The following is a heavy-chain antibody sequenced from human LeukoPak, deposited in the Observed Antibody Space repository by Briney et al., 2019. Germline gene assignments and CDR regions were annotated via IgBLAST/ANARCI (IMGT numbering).Heavy chain of an antibody. J-gene: IGHJ6*02. CDR1: GGSISSYY. Sequence: SETLSLTCTVSGGSISSYYWSWIRQPAGKGLEWIGRIYTSGSTNYNPSLKSRVTMSVDTSKNQFSLKLSSVTAADTAVYYCARDKCSGGSCYYYYGMDVRGQGTTVTVSS. D-gene: IGHD2-15*01. V-gene: IGHV4-4*07. CDR3: ARDKCSGGSCYYYYGMDV. CDR2: IYTSGST.